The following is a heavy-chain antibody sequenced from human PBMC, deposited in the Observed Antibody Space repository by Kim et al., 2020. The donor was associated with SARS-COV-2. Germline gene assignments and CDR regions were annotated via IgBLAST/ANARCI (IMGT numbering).Heavy chain of an antibody. CDR3: ATATYYFESSGYRYGMDV. Sequence: ASVKVSCKVSGYTLTELSMHWVRQAPGKGLEWMGGFDPEDGDTIYAQKFQGRVTMTEDTSTDTAYMELSSLRSEDTAVYYCATATYYFESSGYRYGMDVWGQGTTVTVSS. CDR2: FDPEDGDT. V-gene: IGHV1-24*01. D-gene: IGHD3-22*01. CDR1: GYTLTELS. J-gene: IGHJ6*02.